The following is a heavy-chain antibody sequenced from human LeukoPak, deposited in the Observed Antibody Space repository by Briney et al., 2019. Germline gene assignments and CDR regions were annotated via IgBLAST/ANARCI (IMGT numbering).Heavy chain of an antibody. CDR1: GFTFSSYW. CDR3: ARLPYYYDSSGYYYFDY. D-gene: IGHD3-22*01. CDR2: IKQDGSEK. J-gene: IGHJ4*02. Sequence: PGGSLRLSCAASGFTFSSYWMSWVRQAPGKGREGVANIKQDGSEKYYVDSVKGRFTISRDNAKNSLYLQMNSLRAEDTAVYYCARLPYYYDSSGYYYFDYWGQGTLVTVSS. V-gene: IGHV3-7*01.